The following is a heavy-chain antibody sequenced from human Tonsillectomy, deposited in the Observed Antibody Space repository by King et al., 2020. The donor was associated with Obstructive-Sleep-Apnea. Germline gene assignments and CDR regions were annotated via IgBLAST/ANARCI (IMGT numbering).Heavy chain of an antibody. CDR3: ARIQDEVGAPTRQYGRDV. J-gene: IGHJ6*02. Sequence: VTLKESGPALVKPTQTLTLTCTFSGFSLSTRGMCVSWIRQPPGKALEWLARIDWDDDKYYSTSLKTRLTISKDTSKNQVVLTMTNMDPVDTATYYCARIQDEVGAPTRQYGRDVWGQGTTVTVSS. CDR2: IDWDDDK. CDR1: GFSLSTRGMC. D-gene: IGHD1-26*01. V-gene: IGHV2-70*11.